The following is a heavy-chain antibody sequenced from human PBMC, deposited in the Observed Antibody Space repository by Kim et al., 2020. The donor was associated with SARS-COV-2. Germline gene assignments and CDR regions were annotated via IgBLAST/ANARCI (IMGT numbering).Heavy chain of an antibody. V-gene: IGHV4-59*09. Sequence: YTSGAPNYNPPLKSRVAISVDTSKNPFSLELGSVTAADTAVYYCARGFDTWGQGTLVTVSS. J-gene: IGHJ5*02. CDR3: ARGFDT. CDR2: YTSGAP.